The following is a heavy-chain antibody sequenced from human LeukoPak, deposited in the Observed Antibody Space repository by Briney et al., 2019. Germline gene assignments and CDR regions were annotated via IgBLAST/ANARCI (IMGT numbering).Heavy chain of an antibody. CDR3: ARDDYGSGSYRPYFDY. V-gene: IGHV4-39*07. Sequence: SETLSLTCTVSGGSISSSSYYWGWIRQPPGKGLEWIGSIYYSGSTNYNPSLKSRVTISVDKSKNQFSLKLSSVTAADTAVYYCARDDYGSGSYRPYFDYWGQGTLVTVSS. CDR1: GGSISSSSYY. CDR2: IYYSGST. J-gene: IGHJ4*02. D-gene: IGHD3-10*01.